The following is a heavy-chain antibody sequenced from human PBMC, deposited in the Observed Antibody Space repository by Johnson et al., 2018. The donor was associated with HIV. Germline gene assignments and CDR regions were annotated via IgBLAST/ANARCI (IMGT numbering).Heavy chain of an antibody. V-gene: IGHV3-7*01. Sequence: VQLVESGGGLVQPGGSLRLSCVASGFTFSTYWISWVRQAPGKGLEWVANIKPDGSDKYYEASVQGRFTISRDNAKNSLYLQINNLRAEDTAVYECATRGGTDWGVAFDIWGQGTMLTVSS. CDR3: ATRGGTDWGVAFDI. CDR2: IKPDGSDK. D-gene: IGHD3/OR15-3a*01. J-gene: IGHJ3*02. CDR1: GFTFSTYW.